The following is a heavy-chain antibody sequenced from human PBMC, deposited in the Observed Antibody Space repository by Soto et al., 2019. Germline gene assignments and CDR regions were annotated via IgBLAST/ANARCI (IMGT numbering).Heavy chain of an antibody. Sequence: ASVKVSCKASGGTFSSYAISWVRQAPGQGLEWMGGIIPIFGTANYAQKFQGRVTITADESTSTAYMELSSLRSEDTAVYYCARAPQYYDILTGYAPPTSEYYFDYWGQGTLVTVSS. CDR3: ARAPQYYDILTGYAPPTSEYYFDY. CDR2: IIPIFGTA. CDR1: GGTFSSYA. D-gene: IGHD3-9*01. J-gene: IGHJ4*02. V-gene: IGHV1-69*13.